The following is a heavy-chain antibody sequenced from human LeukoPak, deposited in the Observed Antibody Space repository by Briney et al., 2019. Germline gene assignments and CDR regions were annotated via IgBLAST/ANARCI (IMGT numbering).Heavy chain of an antibody. CDR3: GWYYYDSSGYYYANPFDY. Sequence: SETLSLTCTVSGGSISSSSYSWGWIRHSPGKGLEWMGSIYYSGSTYYDPSLKSRVTISVDTSKNQFSLKLSSVTAADTAVYYCGWYYYDSSGYYYANPFDYWDQGTLVTVSS. V-gene: IGHV4-39*01. CDR1: GGSISSSSYS. CDR2: IYYSGST. D-gene: IGHD3-22*01. J-gene: IGHJ4*02.